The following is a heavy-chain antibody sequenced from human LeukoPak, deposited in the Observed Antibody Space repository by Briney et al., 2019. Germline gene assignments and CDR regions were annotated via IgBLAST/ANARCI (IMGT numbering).Heavy chain of an antibody. CDR2: ISAYNGNT. J-gene: IGHJ5*02. CDR3: ARDGGSYYPNWFDP. V-gene: IGHV1-18*01. Sequence: ASVKVSCKASGYTFTSYGISWVRQAPGQGLEWMGWISAYNGNTNYAQKLQGRVTMTTGTSTSTAYMELRSLRSDDTAVYYCARDGGSYYPNWFDPWGQGTLVTVSS. D-gene: IGHD1-26*01. CDR1: GYTFTSYG.